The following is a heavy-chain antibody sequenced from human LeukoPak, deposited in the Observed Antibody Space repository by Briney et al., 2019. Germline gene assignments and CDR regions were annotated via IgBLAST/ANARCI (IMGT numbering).Heavy chain of an antibody. D-gene: IGHD3-10*01. CDR3: ARDSAYRSGYPGYMDV. CDR1: GFTFSSYA. V-gene: IGHV3-30*01. CDR2: ISYDGSNK. J-gene: IGHJ6*03. Sequence: GGSLRLSCAASGFTFSSYAMHWVRQAPGKGLEWVAVISYDGSNKYYADSVKGRFTISRDNSENTLYLQMNSLRAEDTAVYYCARDSAYRSGYPGYMDVWGKGTTVTVSS.